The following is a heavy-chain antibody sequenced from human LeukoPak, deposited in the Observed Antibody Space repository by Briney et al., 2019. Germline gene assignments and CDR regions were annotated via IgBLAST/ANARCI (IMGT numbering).Heavy chain of an antibody. CDR2: VASDGST. CDR3: AKATVGGYED. Sequence: PGGSLRLSCAASGITVSSNYMSWVRQAPGKGLEWVSVVASDGSTKYAGSVKGRFAISRDNSKNTLYLQMNSLRAEDTGVYYCAKATVGGYEDWGQGTLVTVSS. CDR1: GITVSSNY. D-gene: IGHD5-12*01. V-gene: IGHV3-53*01. J-gene: IGHJ4*02.